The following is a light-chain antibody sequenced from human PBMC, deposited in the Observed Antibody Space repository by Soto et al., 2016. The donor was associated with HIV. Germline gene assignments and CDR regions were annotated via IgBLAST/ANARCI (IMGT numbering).Light chain of an antibody. CDR1: NIGDKA. J-gene: IGLJ2*01. Sequence: SYELTRPPSVSVAPGKTARVTCGGNNIGDKAVHWFQQKPGQAPVLVAYDDNYRPSGIPERFSGSNSGHTATLTISRVEAGDEADYYCEVWDDIGDQRVFGGGTKVTVV. CDR2: DDN. CDR3: EVWDDIGDQRV. V-gene: IGLV3-21*03.